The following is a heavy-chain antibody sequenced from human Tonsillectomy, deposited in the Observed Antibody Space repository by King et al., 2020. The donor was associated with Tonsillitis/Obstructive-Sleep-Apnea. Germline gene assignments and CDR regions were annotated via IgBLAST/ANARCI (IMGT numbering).Heavy chain of an antibody. D-gene: IGHD6-19*01. Sequence: QLVQSGGGLVKPGGSLRLSCAATGFTFTSYSLNWVRQAPGKGLEWVSYISSSSGYIYYADSVKGRVTISRDNAKNSLYLQMNSLRAEDTAVYYCARALDQWLDPGYYGMGVWGQGTTLTVPS. CDR2: ISSSSGYI. CDR1: GFTFTSYS. J-gene: IGHJ6*02. CDR3: ARALDQWLDPGYYGMGV. V-gene: IGHV3-21*01.